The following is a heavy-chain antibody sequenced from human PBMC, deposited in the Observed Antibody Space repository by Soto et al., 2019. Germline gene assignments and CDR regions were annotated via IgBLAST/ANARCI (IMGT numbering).Heavy chain of an antibody. CDR1: GGSISSSSYY. J-gene: IGHJ5*02. D-gene: IGHD2-2*01. V-gene: IGHV4-39*01. CDR3: ARHIVVGEPWFGP. CDR2: IYYSGST. Sequence: PSETLSLTCTVSGGSISSSSYYWGWIRQPPGKGLEWIGSIYYSGSTYYNPSLKSRVTISVDTSKNQFSLKLSSVTAADTAVYYCARHIVVGEPWFGPWGQGTLVTVSS.